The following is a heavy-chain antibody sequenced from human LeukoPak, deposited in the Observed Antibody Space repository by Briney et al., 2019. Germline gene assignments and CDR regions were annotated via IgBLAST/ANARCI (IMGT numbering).Heavy chain of an antibody. D-gene: IGHD3-22*01. CDR3: VWAGYYDSSGYKGYFDY. V-gene: IGHV1-69*13. Sequence: GAPVKVSCKASGGTFSSYAISWVRQAPGQGLEWMGGIIPIFGTANYARKFQGRVTITADESTSTAYMELSSLRSEDTAVYYCVWAGYYDSSGYKGYFDYWGQGTLVTVSS. CDR2: IIPIFGTA. CDR1: GGTFSSYA. J-gene: IGHJ4*02.